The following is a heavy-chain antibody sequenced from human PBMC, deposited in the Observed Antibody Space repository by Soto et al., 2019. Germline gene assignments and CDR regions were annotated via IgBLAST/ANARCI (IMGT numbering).Heavy chain of an antibody. CDR2: IYYSGST. CDR1: GGSISSYY. V-gene: IGHV4-59*01. Sequence: SETLSLTCTVSGGSISSYYWSWIRQPPGKGLEWIGDIYYSGSTNYNPSLKSRVTISVDTSKNQFSLKLSSVTAADTAVYYCARDLGPPETGRALTWYFDLWGRGTLVTVSS. CDR3: ARDLGPPETGRALTWYFDL. D-gene: IGHD7-27*01. J-gene: IGHJ2*01.